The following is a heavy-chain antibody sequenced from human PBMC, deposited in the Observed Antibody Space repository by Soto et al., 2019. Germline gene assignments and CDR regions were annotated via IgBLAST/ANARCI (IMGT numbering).Heavy chain of an antibody. J-gene: IGHJ4*02. CDR3: ARGHTAMVLYYFDY. CDR1: GYTFTGYY. CDR2: ISAYNGNT. Sequence: ASVKVSCKASGYTFTGYYMHWVRQAPGQGLEWMGWISAYNGNTNYAQKLQGRVTMTTDTSTSTAYMELRSLRSDDTAVYYCARGHTAMVLYYFDYWGQGTLVTVSS. V-gene: IGHV1-18*04. D-gene: IGHD5-18*01.